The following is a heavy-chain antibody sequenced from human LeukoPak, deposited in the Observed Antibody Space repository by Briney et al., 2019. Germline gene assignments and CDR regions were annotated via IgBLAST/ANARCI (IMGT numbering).Heavy chain of an antibody. J-gene: IGHJ4*02. D-gene: IGHD6-13*01. CDR2: ISGSGTST. CDR1: GFTFSNYA. CDR3: ASGYTSSWSSYFDY. V-gene: IGHV3-23*01. Sequence: GRSLRLSCAASGFTFSNYAMSWVRQAPGKGLEWVSAISGSGTSTYYADSVKGRFTISRDNSKNTLYLQMNSLRAEDTAIYYCASGYTSSWSSYFDYWGQGTLVTVSS.